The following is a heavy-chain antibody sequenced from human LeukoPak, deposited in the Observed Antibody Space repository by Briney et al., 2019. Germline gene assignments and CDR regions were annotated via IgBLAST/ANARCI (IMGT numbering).Heavy chain of an antibody. J-gene: IGHJ4*02. CDR1: GFTFDDYA. V-gene: IGHV3-9*01. Sequence: PGGSLRLSCAASGFTFDDYAMHWVRQAPGKGLEWVSGISWNSGSIGYADSVKGRFTISRVNAKNSLYLQMNSLRAEDTAMYYCARQKQSHGNFDYWGQGTLVTVSS. CDR3: ARQKQSHGNFDY. D-gene: IGHD1-26*01. CDR2: ISWNSGSI.